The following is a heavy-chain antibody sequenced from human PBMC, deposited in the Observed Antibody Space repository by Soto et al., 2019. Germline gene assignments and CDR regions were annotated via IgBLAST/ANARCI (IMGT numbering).Heavy chain of an antibody. J-gene: IGHJ6*02. Sequence: PGESLKISCAASGFTFSNAWMNWVRQAPGKGLEWVGRIKSKTDGGTTDYAAPVKGRFTISRDDSKNTLYLQMNSLKTEDTAVYYCTTMLGWELPDYYCYGMDVWGQGTTVTVSS. CDR3: TTMLGWELPDYYCYGMDV. CDR2: IKSKTDGGTT. V-gene: IGHV3-15*07. CDR1: GFTFSNAW. D-gene: IGHD1-26*01.